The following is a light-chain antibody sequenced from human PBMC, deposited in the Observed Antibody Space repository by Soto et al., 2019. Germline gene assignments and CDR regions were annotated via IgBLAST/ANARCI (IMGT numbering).Light chain of an antibody. CDR2: GAS. V-gene: IGKV3-20*01. Sequence: EIGLTQSPGTLSLSPGERATLSCRARERVSSSFLAWYQQKPGQAPRLLIYGASSRATGIPDRFSGSGSGTDFTLTISRLEPEDFALYFCQQYGGSPRKFGQGTKVDIK. J-gene: IGKJ1*01. CDR3: QQYGGSPRK. CDR1: ERVSSSF.